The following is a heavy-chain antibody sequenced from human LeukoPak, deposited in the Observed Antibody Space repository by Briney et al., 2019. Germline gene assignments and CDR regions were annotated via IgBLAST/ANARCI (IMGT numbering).Heavy chain of an antibody. CDR1: GGSISSYY. J-gene: IGHJ3*02. V-gene: IGHV4-59*01. Sequence: SETLSLTCTVSGGSISSYYWSWIRRPAGKGLEWIGYIFYSGRTNYNPSLKSRVTISVDTSKNQFSLKLSSVTAADTAVYYCARERTNDGFDIWGQGTMVTVSS. CDR2: IFYSGRT. D-gene: IGHD1-7*01. CDR3: ARERTNDGFDI.